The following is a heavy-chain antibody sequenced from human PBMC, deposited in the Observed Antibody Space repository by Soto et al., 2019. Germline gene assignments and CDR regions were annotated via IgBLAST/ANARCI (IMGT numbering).Heavy chain of an antibody. CDR1: GFTFSSYA. J-gene: IGHJ5*02. V-gene: IGHV3-30-3*01. D-gene: IGHD3-16*01. Sequence: WVLRLSCAASGFTFSSYAMHWVRQAPGKGLEWVALISDDGSTKDIADSVKGRFTISRDNSRSTLYLQMNSLRPEDTAVYNCARHLSHLKFGWFDPWGQGTLVTVSS. CDR2: ISDDGSTK. CDR3: ARHLSHLKFGWFDP.